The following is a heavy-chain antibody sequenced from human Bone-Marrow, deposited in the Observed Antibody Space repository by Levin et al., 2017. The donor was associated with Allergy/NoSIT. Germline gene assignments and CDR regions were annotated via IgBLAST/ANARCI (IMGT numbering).Heavy chain of an antibody. D-gene: IGHD3-16*01. V-gene: IGHV4-39*01. CDR1: GASISSSSYY. Sequence: SETLSLTCSVSGASISSSSYYWGWIRQPPGKGLEWIATIYYRGTTYYNPSLKSRVTISVETCKNQFCLNLTSVTAADTSLYYCVRLNYADYYYAMDVWGQGTTVTVSS. CDR3: VRLNYADYYYAMDV. J-gene: IGHJ6*02. CDR2: IYYRGTT.